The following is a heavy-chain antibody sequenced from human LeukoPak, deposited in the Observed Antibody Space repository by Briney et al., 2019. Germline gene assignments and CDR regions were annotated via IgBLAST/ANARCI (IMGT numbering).Heavy chain of an antibody. CDR2: ISGDGGST. CDR1: GFTFDDYA. CDR3: AKDMGCSSTSCLIDY. V-gene: IGHV3-43*02. D-gene: IGHD2-2*01. Sequence: QPGGSLRLSCAASGFTFDDYAMHWVRQAPGKGLEWVSLISGDGGSTYYADSVKGQFTISRDNSKNSLYLQMNSLRTEDTALYYCAKDMGCSSTSCLIDYWGQGTLVTVSS. J-gene: IGHJ4*02.